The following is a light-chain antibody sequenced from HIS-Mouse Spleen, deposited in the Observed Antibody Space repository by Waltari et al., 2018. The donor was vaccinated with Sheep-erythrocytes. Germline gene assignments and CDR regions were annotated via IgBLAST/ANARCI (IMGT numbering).Light chain of an antibody. CDR3: CSYAGSYNHV. CDR2: DVS. J-gene: IGLJ1*01. Sequence: QSALTQPRSVSGSPGQSVTISCTGTSSDVGGYNDVCWYQQHPGTAPKLMLYDVSNRPSGVPDRFSGSKSGNTASLTISGLQAEDEADYYCCSYAGSYNHVFATGTKVTVL. V-gene: IGLV2-11*01. CDR1: SSDVGGYND.